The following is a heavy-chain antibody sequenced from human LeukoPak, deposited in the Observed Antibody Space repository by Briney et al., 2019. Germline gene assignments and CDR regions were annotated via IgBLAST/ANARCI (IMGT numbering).Heavy chain of an antibody. D-gene: IGHD1-26*01. Sequence: PGGSLRLSCAASGFTFSNYWMSWVRQAPGKGLEWVANIRQDGSEKYYVDSVKGRFTISRDNAKNSLYLQMNSLRAEDTAVYYCARGRSYLDVWGQGTTVTVSS. CDR3: ARGRSYLDV. CDR1: GFTFSNYW. V-gene: IGHV3-7*05. J-gene: IGHJ6*02. CDR2: IRQDGSEK.